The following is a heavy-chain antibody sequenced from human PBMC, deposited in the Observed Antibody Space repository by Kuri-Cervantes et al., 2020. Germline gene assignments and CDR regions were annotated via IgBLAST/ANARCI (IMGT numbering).Heavy chain of an antibody. CDR2: ITGPTSAT. D-gene: IGHD1-26*01. V-gene: IGHV3-21*05. CDR1: GLTLTGYG. J-gene: IGHJ4*02. CDR3: ARYMVGATGSDY. Sequence: GESLKISCVASGLTLTGYGMNWVRQVPGQGLEWISHITGPTSATYYADSLKGRFTISRDNAKNSLYLQMNSLRAEDTAVYYCARYMVGATGSDYWGQGTLVTVSS.